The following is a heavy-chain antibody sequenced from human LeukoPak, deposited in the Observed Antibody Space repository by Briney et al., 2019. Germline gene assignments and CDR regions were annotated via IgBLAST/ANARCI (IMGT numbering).Heavy chain of an antibody. CDR2: IIPSGGST. D-gene: IGHD3-22*01. CDR1: GYTFTSYY. V-gene: IGHV1-46*01. CDR3: ARWWDDGSGYSYLYGMDV. Sequence: ASVKVSCKASGYTFTSYYINWVRQAPGQGLEWMGIIIPSGGSTSYAQKFQGRVTMTRDTSTSTVYMELSSLRSEDTAVYYCARWWDDGSGYSYLYGMDVWGQGTTVTVSS. J-gene: IGHJ6*02.